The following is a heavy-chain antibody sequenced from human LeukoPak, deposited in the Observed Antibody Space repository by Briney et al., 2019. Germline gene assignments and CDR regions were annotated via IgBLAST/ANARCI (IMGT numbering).Heavy chain of an antibody. CDR3: AREPYDDSSGYWDY. D-gene: IGHD3-22*01. CDR1: GGSISSYY. V-gene: IGHV4-59*12. CDR2: IYYSGST. J-gene: IGHJ4*02. Sequence: SETLSLTCTVSGGSISSYYWSWIRQPPGKGLEWIGYIYYSGSTNYNPSLKSRVTISVDTSKNQFSLKLSSVTAADTAVYYCAREPYDDSSGYWDYWGQGTLVTVSS.